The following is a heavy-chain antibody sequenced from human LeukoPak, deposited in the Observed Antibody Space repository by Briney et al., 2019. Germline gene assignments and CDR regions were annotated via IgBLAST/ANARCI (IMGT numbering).Heavy chain of an antibody. CDR3: VRDYYGSGSSLDAFDI. J-gene: IGHJ3*02. CDR1: GYTFTSYG. CDR2: ISAYNGNT. Sequence: SVKVSCKASGYTFTSYGISWVQQAPGQGLEWMGWISAYNGNTNYAQKVQGRVTMTTDTSTSTTYMELRSLRSDDTAVYYCVRDYYGSGSSLDAFDIWGQGTMVTVSS. V-gene: IGHV1-18*01. D-gene: IGHD3-10*01.